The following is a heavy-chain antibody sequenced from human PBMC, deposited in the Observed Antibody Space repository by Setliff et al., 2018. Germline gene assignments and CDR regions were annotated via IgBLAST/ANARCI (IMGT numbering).Heavy chain of an antibody. Sequence: ASVKVSCKASGYTFTSYGAHWVRQAPGQRLEWMGWINAANGKTKYSQKFQGRVTITRDTSASTVYMELSSVTAADTAVYYCARHVGSRGRGYNYYYYYMDVWGKGTTVTVS. J-gene: IGHJ6*03. CDR2: INAANGKT. D-gene: IGHD3-10*01. CDR1: GYTFTSYG. V-gene: IGHV1-3*01. CDR3: ARHVGSRGRGYNYYYYYMDV.